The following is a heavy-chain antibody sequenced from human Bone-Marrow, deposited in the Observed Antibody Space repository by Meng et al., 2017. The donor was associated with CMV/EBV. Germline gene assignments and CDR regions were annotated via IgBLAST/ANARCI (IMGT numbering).Heavy chain of an antibody. CDR3: ITFWCGYSFESFDI. V-gene: IGHV3-49*04. Sequence: GGSLRLSCTASGFTFGGYAMSWVRQAPGKGLEWVGFIRSKAYGGTTECGAAVKGRFTISKDDSKSSAYLQMNSLKTEDTAVYFCITFWCGYSFESFDIWGQGTMVTVSS. D-gene: IGHD3-3*01. CDR2: IRSKAYGGTT. CDR1: GFTFGGYA. J-gene: IGHJ3*02.